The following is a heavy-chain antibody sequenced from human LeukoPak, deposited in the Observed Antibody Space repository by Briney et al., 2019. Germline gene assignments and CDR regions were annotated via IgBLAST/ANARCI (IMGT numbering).Heavy chain of an antibody. CDR2: INHSGST. CDR3: ARDHPNSYYDFWSGFSFLDY. J-gene: IGHJ4*02. D-gene: IGHD3-3*01. Sequence: PSETLSLTCAVYGGSFSGYYWSWIRQPPGKGLEWIGEINHSGSTNYNPSLKSRVTISVDTSKNQFSLKLSSVAAADTAVYYCARDHPNSYYDFWSGFSFLDYWGQGTLVTVSS. CDR1: GGSFSGYY. V-gene: IGHV4-34*01.